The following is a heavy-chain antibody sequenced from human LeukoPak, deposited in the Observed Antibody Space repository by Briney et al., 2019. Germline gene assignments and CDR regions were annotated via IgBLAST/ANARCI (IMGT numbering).Heavy chain of an antibody. J-gene: IGHJ3*02. CDR2: ISGSGGST. Sequence: PGGSLRLSCAASGFTFSSYAMSWVRQAPGKGLDWVSAISGSGGSTYYADSVKGRFTISRDNSKNTLYLQMNSLRAEDTAVYYCAKDRSSGWYGDDAFDIWGQGTMVTVSS. CDR1: GFTFSSYA. D-gene: IGHD6-19*01. CDR3: AKDRSSGWYGDDAFDI. V-gene: IGHV3-23*01.